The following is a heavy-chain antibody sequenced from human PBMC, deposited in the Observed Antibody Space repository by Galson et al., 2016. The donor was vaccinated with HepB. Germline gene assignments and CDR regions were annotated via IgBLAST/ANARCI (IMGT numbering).Heavy chain of an antibody. V-gene: IGHV6-1*01. J-gene: IGHJ4*02. CDR2: TYYRSKWYN. CDR3: ARGGGPLGTAMVVDHFDY. Sequence: CAISGDSVSSNVATWHWIRQSPSRGLEWLGRTYYRSKWYNDYAVSVKSRITINPDTSKNQFSLHLSSVTPEDTAVYYCARGGGPLGTAMVVDHFDYWGQGTLVTVSS. D-gene: IGHD5-18*01. CDR1: GDSVSSNVAT.